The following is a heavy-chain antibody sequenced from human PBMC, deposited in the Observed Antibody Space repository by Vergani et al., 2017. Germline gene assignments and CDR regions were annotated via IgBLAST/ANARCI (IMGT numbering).Heavy chain of an antibody. Sequence: QVQLVQSGAEVKKPGSSVKVSCKASGGTFSSYAISWVRQAPGQGLEWMGRIIPLFGTANYAQKFQGRVTITANASTSPAYMELSSLRSEDTAVYYCARVAGSVTSYYFDYWGQGTLVTVSS. CDR1: GGTFSSYA. D-gene: IGHD4-17*01. CDR3: ARVAGSVTSYYFDY. J-gene: IGHJ4*02. V-gene: IGHV1-69*18. CDR2: IIPLFGTA.